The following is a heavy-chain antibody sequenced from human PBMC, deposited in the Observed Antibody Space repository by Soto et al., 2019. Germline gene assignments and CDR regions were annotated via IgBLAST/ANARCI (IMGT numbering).Heavy chain of an antibody. CDR2: IKPDGSEK. V-gene: IGHV3-7*01. D-gene: IGHD3-10*01. J-gene: IGHJ3*02. CDR1: GINFNDYW. CDR3: ARGNMIRDKDEFDI. Sequence: EVQLVQSGGGLVPPGGSLRLSCVASGINFNDYWVSWVRQAPGKGPEWVAKIKPDGSEKYYVDSVRGRFTVSRDNAKSSVYLQMNSLRAEEIAMYYCARGNMIRDKDEFDIWGQGTMVTVSS.